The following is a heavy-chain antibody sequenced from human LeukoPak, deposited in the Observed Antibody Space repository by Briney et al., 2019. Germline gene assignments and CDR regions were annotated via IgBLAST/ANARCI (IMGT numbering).Heavy chain of an antibody. CDR2: INHSGST. V-gene: IGHV4-34*01. Sequence: PSETLSLTCAVYGGSFSGYYWSWIRQPPGKGLEWIGEINHSGSTNYNPSLKSRVTISVDTSKNQFSLKLSSVTAADTAVYYCARRPRSYSSSWAFDYWGQGTLVTVSS. D-gene: IGHD6-13*01. CDR3: ARRPRSYSSSWAFDY. CDR1: GGSFSGYY. J-gene: IGHJ4*02.